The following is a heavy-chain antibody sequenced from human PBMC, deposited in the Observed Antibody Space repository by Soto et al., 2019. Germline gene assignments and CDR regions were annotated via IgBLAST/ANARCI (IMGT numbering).Heavy chain of an antibody. J-gene: IGHJ5*02. CDR2: IYHSGST. V-gene: IGHV4-30-2*01. CDR1: GGSISSGGYS. CDR3: ARSRSCSGGSCYGWFDP. D-gene: IGHD2-15*01. Sequence: SETLSLTCAVSGGSISSGGYSWSWIRQPPGKGLEWIGYIYHSGSTYYNPSLKSRVTISVDRSKNQFSLKLSSVTAADTAVYYCARSRSCSGGSCYGWFDPWGQGTLVTVS.